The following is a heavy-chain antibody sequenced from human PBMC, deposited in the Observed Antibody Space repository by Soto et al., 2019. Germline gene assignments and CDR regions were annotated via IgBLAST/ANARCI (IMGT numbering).Heavy chain of an antibody. CDR1: GGSFSGYY. Sequence: SETLSLTCAVYGGSFSGYYWSWIRQPPGKGLEWIGEINHSGSTNYNPSLKSRVTISVDTSKNQFSLKLSSVTAADTAVYYCASGYCSGXXXXNWFDPWGQGTLVTVSS. V-gene: IGHV4-34*01. J-gene: IGHJ5*02. CDR2: INHSGST. CDR3: ASGYCSGXXXXNWFDP. D-gene: IGHD2-15*01.